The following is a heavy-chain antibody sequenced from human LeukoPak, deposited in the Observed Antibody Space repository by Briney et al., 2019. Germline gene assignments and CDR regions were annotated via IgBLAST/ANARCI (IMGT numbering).Heavy chain of an antibody. CDR2: IYYSGST. CDR1: GGSISSGGYS. D-gene: IGHD2-21*02. Sequence: SETLSLTRAVSGGSISSGGYSWSWIRQPPGKGLEWIGYIYYSGSTYYNPSLKSRVTISVDTSKNQFSLKLSSVTAADTAVYYCARARAYCGGDCYGYFDYWGQGTLVTVSS. J-gene: IGHJ4*02. CDR3: ARARAYCGGDCYGYFDY. V-gene: IGHV4-30-4*07.